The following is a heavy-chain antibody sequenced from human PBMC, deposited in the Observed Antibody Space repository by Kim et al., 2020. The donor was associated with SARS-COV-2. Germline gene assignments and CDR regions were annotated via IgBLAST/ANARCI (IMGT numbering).Heavy chain of an antibody. CDR2: INTNTGNP. CDR3: ARDGSGVLLWFGELFPYFDY. V-gene: IGHV7-4-1*02. J-gene: IGHJ4*02. CDR1: GYTFTSYA. Sequence: ASVKVSCKASGYTFTSYAMNWVRQAPGQGLEWMGWINTNTGNPTYAQGFTGRFVFSLDTSVSTAYLQISSLKAEDTAVYYCARDGSGVLLWFGELFPYFDYWGQGTLVTVSS. D-gene: IGHD3-10*01.